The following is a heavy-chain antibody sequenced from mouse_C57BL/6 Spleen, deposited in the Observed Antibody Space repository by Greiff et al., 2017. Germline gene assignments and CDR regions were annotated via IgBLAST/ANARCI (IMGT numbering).Heavy chain of an antibody. J-gene: IGHJ2*01. V-gene: IGHV1-69*01. CDR2: IDPSDSYT. Sequence: VQLQQPGAELVMPGASVKLSCKASGYTFTSYWMHWVKQRPGQGLEWIGEIDPSDSYTNYNQKFKGKSTLTVDQSSSTAYMQRSSLTSEDSAVYYCARGSDYYGSSYLDYWGQGTTLTVSS. CDR3: ARGSDYYGSSYLDY. CDR1: GYTFTSYW. D-gene: IGHD1-1*01.